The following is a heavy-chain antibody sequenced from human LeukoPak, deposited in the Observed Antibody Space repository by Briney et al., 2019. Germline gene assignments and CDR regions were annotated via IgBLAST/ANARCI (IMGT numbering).Heavy chain of an antibody. CDR3: ARGGDGYNYNNY. CDR1: GFTFSIYG. J-gene: IGHJ4*02. V-gene: IGHV3-64D*09. CDR2: ISSNGGST. Sequence: GGSLRLSCSASGFTFSIYGMHWVRQAPGKGLDYVSAISSNGGSTYYADSVEGRFTISRDNSKNTLHLQMSSLRPKDTAVYYCARGGDGYNYNNYWGRGTLVTVSS. D-gene: IGHD5-24*01.